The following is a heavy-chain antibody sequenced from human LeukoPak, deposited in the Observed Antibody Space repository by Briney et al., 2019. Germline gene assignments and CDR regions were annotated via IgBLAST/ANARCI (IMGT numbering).Heavy chain of an antibody. CDR3: AKGTSITMIFDY. V-gene: IGHV3-23*01. CDR2: ISGSGGST. Sequence: GGSLRLSCAASGFTFSSYAMSWVRQAPGKGLEWVSGISGSGGSTYYADSVKGRFTISRDNSKNTLYLQMNSLRAEDTAVYFCAKGTSITMIFDYRGQGTLVTVSS. D-gene: IGHD3-22*01. CDR1: GFTFSSYA. J-gene: IGHJ4*02.